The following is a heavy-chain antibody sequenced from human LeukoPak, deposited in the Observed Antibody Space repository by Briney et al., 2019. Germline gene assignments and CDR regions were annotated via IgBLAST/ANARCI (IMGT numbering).Heavy chain of an antibody. D-gene: IGHD6-19*01. CDR3: ARGNTGYSSAWGRDFDY. Sequence: GGSLRLSCAASGFSDSGHYMSWVRQAPGKGLEWVSVLYSGGDTYYADSVKGRFTISRDTSKNTLYLQMNGLRAEDTAVYYCARGNTGYSSAWGRDFDYWGQGTLVTVSS. CDR2: LYSGGDT. V-gene: IGHV3-66*01. CDR1: GFSDSGHY. J-gene: IGHJ4*02.